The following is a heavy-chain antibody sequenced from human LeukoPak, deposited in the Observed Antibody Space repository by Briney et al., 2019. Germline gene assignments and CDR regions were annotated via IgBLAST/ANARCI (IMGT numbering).Heavy chain of an antibody. D-gene: IGHD3-3*01. CDR2: IYYSGNT. J-gene: IGHJ4*02. CDR1: GGSISSSTYY. V-gene: IGHV4-39*01. Sequence: PSETLSLTCTASGGSISSSTYYWGWIRQPPGKGLEWIGTIYYSGNTYYNPSLKSRVTISVDTSKNQFSLKLSSVTAADTAVYYCARHLSSGTVFGVVIITKYFDYWGQGTLVTVSS. CDR3: ARHLSSGTVFGVVIITKYFDY.